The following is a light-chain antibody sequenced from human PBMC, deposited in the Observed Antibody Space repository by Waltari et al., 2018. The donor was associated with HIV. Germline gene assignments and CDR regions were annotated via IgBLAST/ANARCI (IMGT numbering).Light chain of an antibody. CDR1: TSNIGNTKY. J-gene: IGLJ3*02. CDR2: DGT. V-gene: IGLV2-11*01. Sequence: QSALTQPRSVSGSPGQSVTLSCTGSTSNIGNTKYVSWYQHNPGTVPKLIIYDGTTRPSGVPDRISGSKSGNTASLTISGLQAEDEADYYCCSFAGPYSWVFGEGTKLTVL. CDR3: CSFAGPYSWV.